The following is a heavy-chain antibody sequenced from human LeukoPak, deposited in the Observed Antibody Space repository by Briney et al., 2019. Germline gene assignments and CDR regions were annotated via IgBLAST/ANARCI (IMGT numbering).Heavy chain of an antibody. Sequence: SVKVSCKASRGTFSRYTISWVRQAPGQGLEWMGKIIPILGIANYAQKFQGRVTITADKSKSTAYMELSSLRSDDTAVYYCAILLGYSYGYKDYWGQGTLVTVSS. CDR1: RGTFSRYT. CDR2: IIPILGIA. V-gene: IGHV1-69*02. CDR3: AILLGYSYGYKDY. D-gene: IGHD5-18*01. J-gene: IGHJ4*02.